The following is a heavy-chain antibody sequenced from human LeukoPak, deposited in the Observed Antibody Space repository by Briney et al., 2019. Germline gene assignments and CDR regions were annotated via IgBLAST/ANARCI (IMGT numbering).Heavy chain of an antibody. CDR2: IYYSGTT. V-gene: IGHV4-34*01. CDR3: ARGTLYSGWSYYFDS. D-gene: IGHD6-19*01. CDR1: GGSFSGYY. J-gene: IGHJ4*02. Sequence: SETLSLTCAIYGGSFSGYYWTWIRQPPGKGLEWIGSIYYSGTTKYNPSLKSRVTISVDNSNNKFSLRLSSVTAADTALYYCARGTLYSGWSYYFDSWGQGTLVTVSS.